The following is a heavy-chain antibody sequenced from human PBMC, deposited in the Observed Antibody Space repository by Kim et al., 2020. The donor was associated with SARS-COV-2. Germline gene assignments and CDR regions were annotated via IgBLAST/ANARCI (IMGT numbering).Heavy chain of an antibody. D-gene: IGHD6-13*01. Sequence: GGSLRLSCAASGFTFDDYAMHWVRQAPGKGLEWVSGISWNSGSIGYADSVKGRFTISRDNAKNSLYLQMNSLRAEDTALYYCAKDSSWYGDYWGQGTLVTVS. CDR2: ISWNSGSI. J-gene: IGHJ4*02. CDR1: GFTFDDYA. CDR3: AKDSSWYGDY. V-gene: IGHV3-9*01.